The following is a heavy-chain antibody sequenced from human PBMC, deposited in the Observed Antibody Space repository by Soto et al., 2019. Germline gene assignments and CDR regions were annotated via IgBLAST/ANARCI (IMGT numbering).Heavy chain of an antibody. CDR3: SRDTSSSCPD. CDR1: GGTFSSYT. CDR2: IIPIIGIA. V-gene: IGHV1-69*08. Sequence: QVQLVQSGAEVKKPGSSVKVSCKASGGTFSSYTISWLRQATVHGLEWMGRIIPIIGIANYAQKFQARVTITADKSPNTAYVELSSLRPEDTAVYYCSRDTSSSCPDWGQGTLVTVSS. J-gene: IGHJ4*02. D-gene: IGHD6-13*01.